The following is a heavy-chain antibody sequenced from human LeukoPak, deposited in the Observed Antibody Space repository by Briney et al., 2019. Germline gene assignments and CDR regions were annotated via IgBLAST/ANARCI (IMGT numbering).Heavy chain of an antibody. V-gene: IGHV3-30*04. CDR2: ISSDSKNE. J-gene: IGHJ4*02. CDR3: ARGGSGWYFDN. D-gene: IGHD6-19*01. Sequence: GGSLRLSCAASGFTFNTYPIHWVRQAPGKGLEWVTVISSDSKNEYYADSVKGRFTISRDNSKNTLYLQMNSPRPEDTAVYYCARGGSGWYFDNWGQGTLVTVSS. CDR1: GFTFNTYP.